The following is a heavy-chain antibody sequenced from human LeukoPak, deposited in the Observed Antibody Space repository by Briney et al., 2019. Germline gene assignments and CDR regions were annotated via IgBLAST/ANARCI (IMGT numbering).Heavy chain of an antibody. D-gene: IGHD6-19*01. V-gene: IGHV1-8*01. CDR1: VYTFTSYD. Sequence: GASVKVSCKASVYTFTSYDINWVRQATGQGLEWMGWMNPNSGNTGYAQKFQGRVTMTRNTSISTAYMELSSLRSEDTAVYYCARGPIIAVAGTGYGMDVWGQGTTVTVSS. CDR2: MNPNSGNT. CDR3: ARGPIIAVAGTGYGMDV. J-gene: IGHJ6*02.